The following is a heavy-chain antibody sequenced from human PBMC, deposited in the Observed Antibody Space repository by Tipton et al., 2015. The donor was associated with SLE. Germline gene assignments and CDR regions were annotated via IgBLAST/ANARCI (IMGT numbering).Heavy chain of an antibody. CDR1: GGSISSHY. Sequence: TLSLTCTVSGGSISSHYWSWIRQPPGKGLEWIGYIYYSGSTNYNPSLKSRVTISVDTSKNQFSLKLSSVTAADTAVYYCAKDHPPRMAVPCEFDYWGQGTLVTVSS. CDR2: IYYSGST. D-gene: IGHD5-24*01. J-gene: IGHJ4*02. V-gene: IGHV4-59*11. CDR3: AKDHPPRMAVPCEFDY.